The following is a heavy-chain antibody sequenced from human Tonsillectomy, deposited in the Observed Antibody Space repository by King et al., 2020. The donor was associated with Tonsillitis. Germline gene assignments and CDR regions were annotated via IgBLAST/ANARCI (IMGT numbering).Heavy chain of an antibody. J-gene: IGHJ4*02. Sequence: VQLVESGGGLVQPGGSLRLSCAASGFTFSSYAMNWVRQAPGKGLEWVSFISGSGRTTYFADSVKGRFTISRDNSKNILYLQMNSLRAEDTAVYYCAKDYEEIIAYWGQGTLVTVSS. CDR1: GFTFSSYA. CDR3: AKDYEEIIAY. D-gene: IGHD3-16*01. CDR2: ISGSGRTT. V-gene: IGHV3-23*04.